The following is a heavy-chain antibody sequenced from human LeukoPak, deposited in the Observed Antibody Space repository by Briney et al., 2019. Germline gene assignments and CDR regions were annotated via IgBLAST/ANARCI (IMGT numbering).Heavy chain of an antibody. CDR2: IYSGGST. CDR3: AKTSLYGDYRHFDY. D-gene: IGHD4-17*01. CDR1: GFTVSSNY. V-gene: IGHV3-53*01. Sequence: GGSLRLSCAASGFTVSSNYMSWVRQAPGKGLEWVSVIYSGGSTYYADSVKGRFTISRDNSKNTLYLQMNSLRAEDTAVYYCAKTSLYGDYRHFDYWGQGTLVTVSS. J-gene: IGHJ4*02.